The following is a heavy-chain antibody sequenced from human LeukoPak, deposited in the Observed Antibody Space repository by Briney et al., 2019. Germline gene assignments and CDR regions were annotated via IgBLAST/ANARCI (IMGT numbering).Heavy chain of an antibody. Sequence: GGSLRLSCAASGFTVSSNYMSWVRQAPGKGLEWVSVIYSGGSTYYADSVKGRFTISRDNSKNTLYLQMNSLRAEDTAVYYCARDFVLEVVPAAMAAFDIWGQGTMVTVSS. CDR1: GFTVSSNY. CDR3: ARDFVLEVVPAAMAAFDI. J-gene: IGHJ3*02. CDR2: IYSGGST. D-gene: IGHD2-2*01. V-gene: IGHV3-53*01.